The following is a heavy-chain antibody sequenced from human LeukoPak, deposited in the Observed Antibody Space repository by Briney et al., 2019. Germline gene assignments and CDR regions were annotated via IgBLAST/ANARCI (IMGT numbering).Heavy chain of an antibody. Sequence: SETLSLTCTVSGGSISSSSYYWGWIRQPPGKGLEWIGSIYYSGSTYYNPSLKSRVTISVDTSKNQFSLKLSSVTAADTAVYYCARGGYYDSSGPFDYWGQGTLVTVSS. D-gene: IGHD3-22*01. CDR1: GGSISSSSYY. CDR2: IYYSGST. CDR3: ARGGYYDSSGPFDY. J-gene: IGHJ4*02. V-gene: IGHV4-39*07.